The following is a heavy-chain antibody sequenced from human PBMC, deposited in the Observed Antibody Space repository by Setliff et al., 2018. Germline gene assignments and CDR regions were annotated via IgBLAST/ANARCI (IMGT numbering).Heavy chain of an antibody. CDR1: GGSITSHSYY. Sequence: SETLSLTCTVSGGSITSHSYYWAWIRQPPGKGLEWTGSFYYDGRTFSHPSLRSRVTVSVDTSKNQFSLKLTSVTAADTAMYYCARDPHYDPTYSLPGHAFDFWGQGIMVTVS. D-gene: IGHD3-22*01. J-gene: IGHJ3*01. CDR2: FYYDGRT. CDR3: ARDPHYDPTYSLPGHAFDF. V-gene: IGHV4-39*07.